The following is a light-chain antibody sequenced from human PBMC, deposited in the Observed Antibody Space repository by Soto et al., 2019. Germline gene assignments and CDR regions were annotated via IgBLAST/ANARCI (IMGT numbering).Light chain of an antibody. V-gene: IGLV2-14*03. J-gene: IGLJ2*01. Sequence: QSVLAQPASVSGSPGQSITISCTGTSSEIGAYNFVSWYQQHPGKAPKLMLYDVNIRPSGVSNRFSGSKSGNTASLTFSGLQAEDEADYYCTSRTTSTTMIFGGGTKVTVL. CDR2: DVN. CDR3: TSRTTSTTMI. CDR1: SSEIGAYNF.